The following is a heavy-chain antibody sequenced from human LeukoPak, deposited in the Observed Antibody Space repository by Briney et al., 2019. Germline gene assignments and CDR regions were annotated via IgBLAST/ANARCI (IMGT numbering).Heavy chain of an antibody. V-gene: IGHV3-30*02. J-gene: IGHJ4*02. D-gene: IGHD4-23*01. CDR2: IQNDEIDK. CDR3: AKERKLLPFDC. CDR1: GFTFTTYG. Sequence: PGGSLRLSCAASGFTFTTYGMHWVRQTPGKGLEWVAFIQNDEIDKFYADSVKGRFTVSRDNSKNTLYLQMNSLRPEDTAVYYCAKERKLLPFDCWGQGTLVTVSS.